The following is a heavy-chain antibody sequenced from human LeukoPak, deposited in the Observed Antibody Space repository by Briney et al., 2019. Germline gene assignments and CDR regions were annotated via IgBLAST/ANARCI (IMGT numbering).Heavy chain of an antibody. CDR2: ISAYNGNT. CDR1: GYTFTSYG. Sequence: ASVKVSCKASGYTFTSYGISWVRQAPGQGLEWMGWISAYNGNTNYARKLQGRVTMTTDTSTSTAYRELRSLRSDDTAVYYCARAWGQWLVQGSPDWFDPWGQGTLVTVSS. CDR3: ARAWGQWLVQGSPDWFDP. J-gene: IGHJ5*02. V-gene: IGHV1-18*01. D-gene: IGHD6-19*01.